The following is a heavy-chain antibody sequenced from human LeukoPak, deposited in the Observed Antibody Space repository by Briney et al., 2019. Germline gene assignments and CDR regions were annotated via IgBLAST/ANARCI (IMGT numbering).Heavy chain of an antibody. V-gene: IGHV3-7*01. CDR2: IKPDGGEE. J-gene: IGHJ4*02. CDR1: GFAFSSYW. CDR3: ARLGGSYYTY. Sequence: GGSLRLSCVASGFAFSSYWMTWVRQAPGKGLEWVANIKPDGGEEYYVDSVKGRFTISRDNAKNSLFLQMNSLRVEDTAVYYCARLGGSYYTYWGQGTLVTVSS. D-gene: IGHD1-26*01.